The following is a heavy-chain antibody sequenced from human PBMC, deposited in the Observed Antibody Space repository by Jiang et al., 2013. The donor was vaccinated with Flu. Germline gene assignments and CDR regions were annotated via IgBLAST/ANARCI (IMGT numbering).Heavy chain of an antibody. CDR2: TYYRSKWYT. D-gene: IGHD2-2*01. Sequence: TSQTLSLTCAISGDSVSSNRAAWNWIRQSPSRGLEWLGRTYYRSKWYTDYALSVRGRITINPDTSKNQISLQLNSVTPEDTAVYYCVTDARADQQSISRFDYWGQGALATVSS. CDR3: VTDARADQQSISRFDY. V-gene: IGHV6-1*01. CDR1: GDSVSSNRAA. J-gene: IGHJ4*02.